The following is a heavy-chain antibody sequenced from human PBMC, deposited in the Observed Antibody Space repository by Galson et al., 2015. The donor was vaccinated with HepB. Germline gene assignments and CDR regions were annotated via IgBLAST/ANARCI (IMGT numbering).Heavy chain of an antibody. CDR1: GYTFTSYG. D-gene: IGHD3-10*01. V-gene: IGHV1-18*04. J-gene: IGHJ6*02. CDR3: ASGPYYYCSEYYYYYYGMDV. CDR2: ISTYNGNT. Sequence: SVKVSCKVSGYTFTSYGISWVRQAPGQGLEWMGWISTYNGNTKYAQKLQGRVTMTTDTSTSTAYMELRSLRSDDTAVYYCASGPYYYCSEYYYYYYGMDVWGQGTTVTVSS.